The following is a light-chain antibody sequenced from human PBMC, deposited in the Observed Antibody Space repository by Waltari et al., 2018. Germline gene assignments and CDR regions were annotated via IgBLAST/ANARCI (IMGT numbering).Light chain of an antibody. CDR1: SSDVGGYNY. CDR2: EVS. CDR3: SSYTTSSTVL. J-gene: IGLJ2*01. V-gene: IGLV2-14*01. Sequence: QSALARPASVSGSPGQSITISCPGTSSDVGGYNYCSWYQQPPGKAPKLLIYEVSNRPSGVAYRFAGSKSGNPASLTISGLQADDEADYYCSSYTTSSTVLFGGGTRLTVL.